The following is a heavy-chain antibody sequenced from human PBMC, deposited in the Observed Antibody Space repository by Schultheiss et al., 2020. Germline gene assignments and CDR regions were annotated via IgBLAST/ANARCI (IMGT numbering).Heavy chain of an antibody. CDR2: IYYTGTT. V-gene: IGHV4-39*01. J-gene: IGHJ4*02. CDR1: GGSISSNYYY. D-gene: IGHD3-22*01. CDR3: ARLHYYDTSGYYSPLYYFDY. Sequence: SETLSLTCTVSGGSISSNYYYWGWIRQPPGKGLAWIGSIYYTGTTYYTSSLKRRVTISVDTSKNQFSLKLRSVTAADTAVYYCARLHYYDTSGYYSPLYYFDYWGQGTLVTVAS.